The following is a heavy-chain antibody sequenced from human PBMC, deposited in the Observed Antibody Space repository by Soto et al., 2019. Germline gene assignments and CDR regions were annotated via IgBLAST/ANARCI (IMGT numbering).Heavy chain of an antibody. CDR1: GYTFSNYG. Sequence: ASVKVSCKTSGYTFSNYGITWLRQAPVQGLEWMGWINPNSGGTNYAQKFQGRVTMTRDTSISTAYMELSRLRSDDTAVYYCARVRVYRSSSWARAEYFQHWGQGTLVTVSS. V-gene: IGHV1-2*02. CDR3: ARVRVYRSSSWARAEYFQH. J-gene: IGHJ1*01. D-gene: IGHD6-13*01. CDR2: INPNSGGT.